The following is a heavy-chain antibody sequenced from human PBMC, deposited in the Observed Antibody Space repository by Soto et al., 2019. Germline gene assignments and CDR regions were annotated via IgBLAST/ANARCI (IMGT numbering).Heavy chain of an antibody. J-gene: IGHJ6*04. Sequence: SGPTLVNPTQTLTLTCTFSGFSLSTSGMCVSWIRQPPGKALEWLARIDWDDDKYYSTSLKTRLTISKDTSKNQVVLTMTNMDHVDPAPYYCARISLFFWYFRARLYSKGFWGKGTTVTGSS. D-gene: IGHD3-16*01. CDR2: IDWDDDK. V-gene: IGHV2-70*11. CDR1: GFSLSTSGMC. CDR3: ARISLFFWYFRARLYSKGF.